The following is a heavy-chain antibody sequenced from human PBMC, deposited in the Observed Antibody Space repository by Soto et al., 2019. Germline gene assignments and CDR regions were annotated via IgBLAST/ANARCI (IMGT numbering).Heavy chain of an antibody. J-gene: IGHJ4*02. CDR1: GITFNTAW. V-gene: IGHV3-15*01. CDR3: TAGSPFNY. CDR2: IKGEPDGGAT. Sequence: GGSLRLSCAASGITFNTAWLTWVRQAPGKGLEWVGRIKGEPDGGATDYAAPVEGRFTISRDDSQNTVFLQMNSLKTDDTAVYYCTAGSPFNYWGPGTLVTVSS.